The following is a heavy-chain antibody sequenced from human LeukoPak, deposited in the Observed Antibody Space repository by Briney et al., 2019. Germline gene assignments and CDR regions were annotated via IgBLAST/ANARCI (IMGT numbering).Heavy chain of an antibody. CDR3: ARDTYGELDYFDY. CDR2: IKQDGSEK. Sequence: GGSLRLSCAASGFTFSSYWMSWVRQAPGKGLEWVANIKQDGSEKYYVDSVKGRFTISRDNAKNPLYLQMNSLRAEDTAVYYCARDTYGELDYFDYWGQGTLVTVSS. V-gene: IGHV3-7*01. D-gene: IGHD3-10*01. CDR1: GFTFSSYW. J-gene: IGHJ4*02.